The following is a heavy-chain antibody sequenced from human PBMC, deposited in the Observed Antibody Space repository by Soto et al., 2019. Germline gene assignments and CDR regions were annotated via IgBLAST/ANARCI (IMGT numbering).Heavy chain of an antibody. V-gene: IGHV3-15*01. CDR1: GFTFSNAW. CDR2: IKSKTDGGTT. J-gene: IGHJ6*03. D-gene: IGHD6-13*01. CDR3: TTDKVKAAGTRAYYYYYMDV. Sequence: GGSLRLSCAASGFTFSNAWMSWVRQAPGKGLEWVGRIKSKTDGGTTDYAAPVKGRFTISRDDSKNTLYLQMNSLKTEDTAVYYCTTDKVKAAGTRAYYYYYMDVWGKGTTVTVSS.